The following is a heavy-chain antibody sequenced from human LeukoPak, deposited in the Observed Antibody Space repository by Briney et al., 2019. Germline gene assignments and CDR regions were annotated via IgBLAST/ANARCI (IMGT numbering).Heavy chain of an antibody. CDR2: ISGSGGST. V-gene: IGHV3-23*01. J-gene: IGHJ3*02. CDR1: GFTFSSYG. Sequence: PGGSLRLSCAASGFTFSSYGMSWVRQAPGKGLEWVSAISGSGGSTYYADSVKGRFTISRDNAKNSLYLQMNSLRAEDTAVYYCARVYSNPGYDYVWGSYRPGAFDIWGQGTMVTVSS. CDR3: ARVYSNPGYDYVWGSYRPGAFDI. D-gene: IGHD3-16*02.